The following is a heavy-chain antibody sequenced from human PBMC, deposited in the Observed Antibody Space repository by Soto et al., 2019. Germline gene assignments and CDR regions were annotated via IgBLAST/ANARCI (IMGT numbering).Heavy chain of an antibody. CDR1: GGSISSSTYY. D-gene: IGHD6-6*01. J-gene: IGHJ5*02. CDR3: ARRSSSSLGSLFDP. V-gene: IGHV4-39*01. CDR2: MYYTGHK. Sequence: SEPLSLTCTVSGGSISSSTYYWDWIRQPPGKGREWIGAMYYTGHKNYNPSLESRVTMSVDTSKNQFSLKLSSVTPTDTAVYYCARRSSSSLGSLFDPWGRG.